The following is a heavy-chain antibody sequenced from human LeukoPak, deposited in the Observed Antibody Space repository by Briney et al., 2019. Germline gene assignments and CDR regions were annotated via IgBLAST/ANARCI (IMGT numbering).Heavy chain of an antibody. CDR1: GFTFSSYG. CDR3: AKETRVAGFDY. J-gene: IGHJ4*02. D-gene: IGHD6-19*01. CDR2: ISYDGSNK. Sequence: GGSLRLSCAASGFTFSSYGMHWVRQAPGKGLEWVAVISYDGSNKYYADSVRGRLTISRDNSKNTLYLQMNSLRAEDTAVYYCAKETRVAGFDYWGQGTLVAVSS. V-gene: IGHV3-30*18.